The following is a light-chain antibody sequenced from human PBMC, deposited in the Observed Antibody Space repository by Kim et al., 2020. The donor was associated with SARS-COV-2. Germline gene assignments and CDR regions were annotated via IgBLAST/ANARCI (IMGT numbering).Light chain of an antibody. CDR2: AAS. Sequence: ASVGGRVTIPCRASQGISSYLAWYQQKAGKVPKLLIYAASALQSGVPSRFRGSGSGTDFTLTISSLQPEDVATYYCQRYNSVPWTFGQGTKVDIK. V-gene: IGKV1-27*01. CDR1: QGISSY. CDR3: QRYNSVPWT. J-gene: IGKJ1*01.